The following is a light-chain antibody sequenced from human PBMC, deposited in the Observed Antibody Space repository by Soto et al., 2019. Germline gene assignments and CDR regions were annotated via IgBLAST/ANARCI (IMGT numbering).Light chain of an antibody. CDR2: AAS. J-gene: IGKJ4*01. CDR3: QQLNSYPLT. CDR1: QGISNY. Sequence: DIQLTQSPSFLPASVGHRVTITCRASQGISNYLAWYQQKPGKAPGLLMYAASTLQRGVSSRFSGSGSGTEFTLTISNLQPEDFATYYCQQLNSYPLTFGGGTKVEIK. V-gene: IGKV1-9*01.